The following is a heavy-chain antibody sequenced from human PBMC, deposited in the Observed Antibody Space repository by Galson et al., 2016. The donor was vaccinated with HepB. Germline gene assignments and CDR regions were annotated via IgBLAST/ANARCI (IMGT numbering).Heavy chain of an antibody. J-gene: IGHJ6*02. V-gene: IGHV3-33*01. D-gene: IGHD2-2*02. CDR2: IWYDGSNK. CDR1: GFTFSSYG. Sequence: SLRLSCAASGFTFSSYGMHWVRQAPGKGLEWVAVIWYDGSNKYYADSVKGRFTISRDNSKNTLYLQMNSLRAEDTAVYYCARDIRGKNQLLYRLIYYYYGMDVWGQGTTVTVSS. CDR3: ARDIRGKNQLLYRLIYYYYGMDV.